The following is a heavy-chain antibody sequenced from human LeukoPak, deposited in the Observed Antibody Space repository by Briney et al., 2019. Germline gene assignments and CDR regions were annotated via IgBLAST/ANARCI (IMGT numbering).Heavy chain of an antibody. CDR2: IIYSGST. CDR3: VRGDPGHFAY. J-gene: IGHJ4*02. D-gene: IGHD2-21*02. V-gene: IGHV4-59*12. Sequence: SETLSLTCSVSWVSMNNYYWTWVGQPPRKGLEWLGYIIYSGSTNYRPSLKSRLNISVDPSKNPSSLKLHSVTAADPAVYYCVRGDPGHFAYWGQGTLVSVSS. CDR1: WVSMNNYY.